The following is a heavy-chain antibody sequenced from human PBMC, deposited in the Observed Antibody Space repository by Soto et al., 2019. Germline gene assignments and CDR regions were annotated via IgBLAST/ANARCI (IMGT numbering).Heavy chain of an antibody. V-gene: IGHV3-21*01. D-gene: IGHD2-21*02. CDR3: ARDGARDRGDKGFDY. Sequence: EVQLVESGGGLVRPGGSLRLSCAASGFTFSSYTMHWVRQGPGKGLEWVSSITSTSTYIYYTDSLKGRFTISRDNANNSLFLQMNNLGPGDTAVYYCARDGARDRGDKGFDYWGQGTVVTVSS. J-gene: IGHJ4*02. CDR2: ITSTSTYI. CDR1: GFTFSSYT.